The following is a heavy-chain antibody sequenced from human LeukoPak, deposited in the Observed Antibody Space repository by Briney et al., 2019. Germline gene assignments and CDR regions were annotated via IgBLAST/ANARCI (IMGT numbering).Heavy chain of an antibody. J-gene: IGHJ5*02. D-gene: IGHD4/OR15-4a*01. V-gene: IGHV3-21*04. CDR3: TRDGASTGYNWFDP. CDR1: GFSLSSHN. Sequence: PGGSLRLSCAGSGFSLSSHNMNWVRQAPGKGLEWVSSISSSSGHIYYADSVKGRFTISRDNAKNSLYLQMNSLTAEDTAVYYCTRDGASTGYNWFDPWGQGTLVTVSS. CDR2: ISSSSGHI.